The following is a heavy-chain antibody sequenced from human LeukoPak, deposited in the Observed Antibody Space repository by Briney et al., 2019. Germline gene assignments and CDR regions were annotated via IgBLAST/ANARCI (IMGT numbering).Heavy chain of an antibody. D-gene: IGHD5-18*01. V-gene: IGHV3-30*02. CDR1: GFTFSSYG. CDR3: AKDISNTASFDY. J-gene: IGHJ4*02. Sequence: GGSLRLSCAASGFTFSSYGMHWVRQAPGKGLEWAAFIRYDGSNKYYADSVKGRFTISRDNSKNTLYLQMNSPRAEDTAVYYCAKDISNTASFDYWGQGTLVTVSS. CDR2: IRYDGSNK.